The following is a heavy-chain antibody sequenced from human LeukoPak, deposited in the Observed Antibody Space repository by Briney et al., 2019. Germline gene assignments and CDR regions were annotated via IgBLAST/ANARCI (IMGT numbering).Heavy chain of an antibody. D-gene: IGHD3-3*02. Sequence: GASVKVSCKASGYTFTSYDINWVRQAPGQGLEWMGIINPSGGSTSYAQKFQGRVTMTRDTSTSTVYMELSSLRSEDTAVYYCARVEPLAYEAFDIWGQGTMVTVSS. CDR2: INPSGGST. V-gene: IGHV1-46*01. J-gene: IGHJ3*02. CDR1: GYTFTSYD. CDR3: ARVEPLAYEAFDI.